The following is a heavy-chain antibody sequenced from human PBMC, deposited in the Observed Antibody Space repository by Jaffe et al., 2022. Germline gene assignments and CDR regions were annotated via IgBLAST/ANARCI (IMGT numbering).Heavy chain of an antibody. D-gene: IGHD6-19*01. CDR1: GGSFSGYY. CDR3: ARSSGWYAVDY. Sequence: QVQLQQWGAGLLKPSETLSLTCAVYGGSFSGYYWSWIRQPPGKGLEWIGEINHSGSTNYNPSLKSRVTISVDTSKNQFSLKLSSVTAADTAVYYCARSSGWYAVDYWGQGTLVTVSS. V-gene: IGHV4-34*01. CDR2: INHSGST. J-gene: IGHJ4*02.